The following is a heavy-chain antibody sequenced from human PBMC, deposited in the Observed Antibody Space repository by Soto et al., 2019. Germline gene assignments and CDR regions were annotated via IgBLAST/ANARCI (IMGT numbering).Heavy chain of an antibody. V-gene: IGHV3-30*18. J-gene: IGHJ6*02. CDR2: ISYDGSNK. CDR1: GFTFSSYG. D-gene: IGHD2-2*01. Sequence: QVQLVESGGGVVQPGRSLRLSCAASGFTFSSYGMHWVRQAPGKGLEWVAVISYDGSNKYYADSVKGRFTISRDNSKNTLYLQMNSLRAEDTAVYYCAKDLVQLLKYRRYYYYGMDVWGQGTTVTVSS. CDR3: AKDLVQLLKYRRYYYYGMDV.